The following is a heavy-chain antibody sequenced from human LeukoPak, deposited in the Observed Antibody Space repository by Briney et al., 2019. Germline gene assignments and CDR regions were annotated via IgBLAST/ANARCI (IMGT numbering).Heavy chain of an antibody. CDR3: ARSVKYYDILTGLVY. J-gene: IGHJ4*02. CDR1: GGTFSSYA. Sequence: AASVKVSCKASGGTFSSYAISWVRQAPGQGLEWMGGIIPIFGTANYAQKFQGRVTITADESTSTAYMELSSLRSEDTAVYYCARSVKYYDILTGLVYWGQGTLVTVSS. D-gene: IGHD3-9*01. CDR2: IIPIFGTA. V-gene: IGHV1-69*13.